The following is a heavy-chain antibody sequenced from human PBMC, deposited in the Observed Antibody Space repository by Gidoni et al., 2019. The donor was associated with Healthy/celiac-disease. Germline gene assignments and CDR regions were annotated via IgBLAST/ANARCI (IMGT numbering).Heavy chain of an antibody. V-gene: IGHV4-34*01. CDR1: GGSFSGYY. CDR3: ARGFGIVVVVAATHWFDP. J-gene: IGHJ5*02. CDR2: INHSGST. Sequence: QVQLQQWGAGLLKPSETLSLTCAVYGGSFSGYYWSWIRQPPGKGLEWIGEINHSGSTNYNPSLKRRVTISVDTSKNQFSLKLSSVTAADTAVYYCARGFGIVVVVAATHWFDPWGQGTLVTVSS. D-gene: IGHD2-15*01.